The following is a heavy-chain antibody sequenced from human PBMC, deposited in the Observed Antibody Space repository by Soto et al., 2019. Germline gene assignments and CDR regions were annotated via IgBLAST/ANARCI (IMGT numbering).Heavy chain of an antibody. D-gene: IGHD1-26*01. V-gene: IGHV1-2*02. J-gene: IGHJ3*02. CDR1: GYTFTGYY. CDR3: AKDRGNNAFDI. CDR2: VNPNTGAT. Sequence: GASVKVSCKTSGYTFTGYYIHWVRQAPGQGLEWMGWVNPNTGATDSAQQFQGRLTLTRDTSTTTAYIDLSRLRSDDTAIYYCAKDRGNNAFDIWGQGTMVTVSS.